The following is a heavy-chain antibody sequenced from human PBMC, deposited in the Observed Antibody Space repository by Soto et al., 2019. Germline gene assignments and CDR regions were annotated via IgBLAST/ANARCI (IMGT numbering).Heavy chain of an antibody. J-gene: IGHJ1*01. D-gene: IGHD3-22*01. CDR1: GGSISSYY. CDR3: ARLGAYYQAMDS. Sequence: PSETLSLTCTVSGGSISSYYWSWIRQPPGKGLEWIGYIYYSGSTNYNPSLKSRVTISVDTSKNQFSLKLSSVTAADTAVYFCARLGAYYQAMDSWAQGTLVTVSS. V-gene: IGHV4-59*08. CDR2: IYYSGST.